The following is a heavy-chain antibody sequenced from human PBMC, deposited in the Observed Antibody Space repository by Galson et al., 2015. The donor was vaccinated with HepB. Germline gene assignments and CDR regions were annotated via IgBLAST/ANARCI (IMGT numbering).Heavy chain of an antibody. Sequence: CAISGDSVSNNNAAWYRIRQSPSRGLEWLGRTYYRARWYSDYTASLRSRISINAATSKNQFSLLLNSVTPEDTAVYYCASVPGTIYYYGMDVCGQGTTVTVSS. D-gene: IGHD2-2*01. CDR3: ASVPGTIYYYGMDV. CDR1: GDSVSNNNAA. CDR2: TYYRARWYS. J-gene: IGHJ6*02. V-gene: IGHV6-1*01.